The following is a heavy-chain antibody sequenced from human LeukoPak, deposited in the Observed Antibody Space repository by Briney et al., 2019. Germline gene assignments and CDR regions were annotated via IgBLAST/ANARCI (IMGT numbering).Heavy chain of an antibody. D-gene: IGHD2-8*01. J-gene: IGHJ4*02. CDR3: AKDEGENGEYWSNFHH. CDR2: TSRSGGST. CDR1: GFTFSNDA. Sequence: PGGSLRLSCAASGFTFSNDAMSWVRQAPGKGLEWVSATSRSGGSTYYADSVKGRFTISRDNSKSALFLQINSLRVEDTAVYYCAKDEGENGEYWSNFHHWGQGTLVTVSS. V-gene: IGHV3-23*01.